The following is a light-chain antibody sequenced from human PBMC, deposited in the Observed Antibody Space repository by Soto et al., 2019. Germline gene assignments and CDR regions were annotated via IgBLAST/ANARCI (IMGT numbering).Light chain of an antibody. CDR3: QQYNNRPPET. J-gene: IGKJ1*01. V-gene: IGKV3D-15*01. CDR1: QSVSNN. Sequence: EIMMTQSPATLSVSPGERATLSCRASQSVSNNYLAWYQQKPGQAPRLLIYCASNRATGIPDRFSGSGSGTDFTLTISSLQSEDFAVYYCQQYNNRPPETFGQGTKVDIK. CDR2: CAS.